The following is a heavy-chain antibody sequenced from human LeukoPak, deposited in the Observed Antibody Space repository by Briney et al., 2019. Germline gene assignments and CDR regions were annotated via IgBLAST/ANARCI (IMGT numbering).Heavy chain of an antibody. V-gene: IGHV4-59*01. CDR3: ARGGQNDFWSGYYYYYMDV. CDR1: GGSISSYY. CDR2: IYYSGST. J-gene: IGHJ6*03. Sequence: IPSETLSLTCTVSGGSISSYYWSWIRQPPGKGLEWIGYIYYSGSTNYNPSLKSRVTISVDTSKNQFSLKLSSVTAADTAVYYCARGGQNDFWSGYYYYYMDVWGKGTTVTVSS. D-gene: IGHD3-3*01.